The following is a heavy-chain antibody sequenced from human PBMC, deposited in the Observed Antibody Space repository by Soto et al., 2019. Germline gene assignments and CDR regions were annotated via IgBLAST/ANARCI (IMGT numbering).Heavy chain of an antibody. CDR2: IYYSGYT. V-gene: IGHV4-39*01. CDR3: ASVNILTGYYLDH. J-gene: IGHJ4*02. CDR1: GGSLSRSRYH. Sequence: LQTLSLPCTVSGGSLSRSRYHLGSIRQPQPKGLQLIGIIYYSGYTYYNPSLKSRVTISVDTSKNQFSLKLSSVTAADPAVYYCASVNILTGYYLDHWGQGTLVTVS. D-gene: IGHD3-9*01.